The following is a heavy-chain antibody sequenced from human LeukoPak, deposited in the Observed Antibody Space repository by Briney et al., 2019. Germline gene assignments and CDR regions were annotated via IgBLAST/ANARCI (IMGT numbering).Heavy chain of an antibody. J-gene: IGHJ3*02. CDR3: AKERIQLWPNAFDI. Sequence: GRSLRLSCAASGFTLSNYWMSWVRQAPGKGLEWVSAISGSGGHTYYADSVRGRFTISRDNDKNTLYLQMNSLRAEDTAVYYCAKERIQLWPNAFDIWGQGTMVTVSS. CDR1: GFTLSNYW. CDR2: ISGSGGHT. D-gene: IGHD5-18*01. V-gene: IGHV3-23*01.